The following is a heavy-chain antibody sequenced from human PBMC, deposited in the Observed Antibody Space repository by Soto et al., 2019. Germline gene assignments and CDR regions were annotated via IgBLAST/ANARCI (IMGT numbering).Heavy chain of an antibody. D-gene: IGHD6-13*01. CDR3: ARGFAGLVAY. V-gene: IGHV1-3*01. Sequence: ASVKVSCKASGYTFTNYAMHWVRRAPGQRLEWMGWINADNDNTKYSQKFQGRVIITRDTSASTAYMELSSLRFEDTAVYFCARGFAGLVAYWGRGPLVTVSS. J-gene: IGHJ4*02. CDR1: GYTFTNYA. CDR2: INADNDNT.